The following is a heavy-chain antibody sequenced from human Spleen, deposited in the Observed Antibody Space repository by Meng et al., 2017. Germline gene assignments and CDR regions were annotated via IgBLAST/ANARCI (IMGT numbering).Heavy chain of an antibody. Sequence: ASVKVSCKASGYTFTGYYMHWVRQAPGQGLEWMGRINPNSGGTNYAQKFQGRVTMTTDTSTSTAYMELRSLRSDDTAVYYCARDHSSSWYYFDFWGQGTLVTVSS. CDR1: GYTFTGYY. CDR2: INPNSGGT. CDR3: ARDHSSSWYYFDF. J-gene: IGHJ4*02. V-gene: IGHV1-2*06. D-gene: IGHD6-13*01.